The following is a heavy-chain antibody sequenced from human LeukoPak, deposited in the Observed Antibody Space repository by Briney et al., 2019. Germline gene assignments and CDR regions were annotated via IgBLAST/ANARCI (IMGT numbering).Heavy chain of an antibody. Sequence: GGSLRLSCAASGFTFSSYAMHWVRQAPGKGLEWVAVISYNGNNKYYADSVKGRFTISRDNSKNTLYLQMNSLRAEDTAVYYCARANSIHSPWGVGPWGQGTLVTVSS. CDR2: ISYNGNNK. CDR1: GFTFSSYA. CDR3: ARANSIHSPWGVGP. V-gene: IGHV3-30-3*01. J-gene: IGHJ5*02. D-gene: IGHD3-16*01.